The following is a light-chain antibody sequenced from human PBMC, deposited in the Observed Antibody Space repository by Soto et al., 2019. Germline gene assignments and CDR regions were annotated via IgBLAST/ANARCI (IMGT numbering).Light chain of an antibody. J-gene: IGLJ1*01. CDR1: SSDVGGYNY. CDR3: SSYTSSSTYV. Sequence: QSVLTQPASVSGSPGQSITMSCTGTSSDVGGYNYVSWYQQHPGKAPKLMIYDVSNRPSGVSNRFSGSKSGNTASLTISGLQAEDEADYYCSSYTSSSTYVFGTGTKETVL. V-gene: IGLV2-14*01. CDR2: DVS.